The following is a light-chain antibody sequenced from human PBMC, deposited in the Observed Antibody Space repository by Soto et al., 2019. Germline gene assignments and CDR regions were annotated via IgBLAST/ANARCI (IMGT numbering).Light chain of an antibody. CDR3: QQSSSTPQT. J-gene: IGKJ4*01. Sequence: DIQMTQSPSSLSASVGDRVTITCRASQSINSYLSWYQQKPGKAPKLLINVASTLQSGVPSRFSGSGSGTDFTLAISSLQPEDFATYCCQQSSSTPQTFGGGTRVEIK. V-gene: IGKV1-39*01. CDR2: VAS. CDR1: QSINSY.